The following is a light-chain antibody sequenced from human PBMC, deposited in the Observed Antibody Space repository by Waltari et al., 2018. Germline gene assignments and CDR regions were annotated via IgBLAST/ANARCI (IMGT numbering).Light chain of an antibody. CDR2: DAS. J-gene: IGKJ1*01. CDR3: QNYGTLPAT. V-gene: IGKV3-20*01. Sequence: CRSSRSVSRTLTGCQQKPGPAPRILIYDASSRATVIPDRFSGSGSGTDFSLTISRLEPEDFAVYYCQNYGTLPATFGQGTKVEIK. CDR1: RSVSRT.